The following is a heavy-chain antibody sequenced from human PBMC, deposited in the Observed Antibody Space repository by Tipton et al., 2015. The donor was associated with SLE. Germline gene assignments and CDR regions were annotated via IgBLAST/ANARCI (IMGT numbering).Heavy chain of an antibody. V-gene: IGHV4-34*01. CDR1: GGSINSYY. Sequence: TLSLTCTVSGGSINSYYWSWIRQPPGKGLEWIGEINHSGTTNYNPSLKSRVTISVDTSKNQFSLKLSSVTAADTAVYYCALMYSSRDYWGQGTLVTVSS. CDR2: INHSGTT. J-gene: IGHJ4*02. CDR3: ALMYSSRDY. D-gene: IGHD6-13*01.